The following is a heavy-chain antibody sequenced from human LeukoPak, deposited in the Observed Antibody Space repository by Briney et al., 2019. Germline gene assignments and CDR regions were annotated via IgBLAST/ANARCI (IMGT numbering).Heavy chain of an antibody. J-gene: IGHJ3*02. CDR3: ARDHHRRLYDSQARNTFDI. CDR1: GFTLDDYA. D-gene: IGHD3-22*01. CDR2: ISWNSGSI. Sequence: PGGSLRLSCAASGFTLDDYAMHWVRQAPGKGLEWVSGISWNSGSIGYADSVKGRFTISRDNAKNSLYLQMNSLRAEDTAVYYCARDHHRRLYDSQARNTFDIWGQGTMVTVSS. V-gene: IGHV3-9*01.